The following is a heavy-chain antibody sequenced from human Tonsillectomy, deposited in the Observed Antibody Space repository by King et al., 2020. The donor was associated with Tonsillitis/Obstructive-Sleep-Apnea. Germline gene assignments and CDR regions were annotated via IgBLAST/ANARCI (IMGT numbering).Heavy chain of an antibody. CDR1: GGTFSSYA. Sequence: QLVQSGAEVKKPGSSVKVSCKASGGTFSSYAISWVRQAPGQGLEWMGGIIPIFGAANYAQKFQGRVTITADESTSTAYMELSSLRSEDTAVYYCARSIVGATLRESFDYWGQGTLVTVSS. CDR3: ARSIVGATLRESFDY. CDR2: IIPIFGAA. D-gene: IGHD1-26*01. J-gene: IGHJ4*02. V-gene: IGHV1-69*01.